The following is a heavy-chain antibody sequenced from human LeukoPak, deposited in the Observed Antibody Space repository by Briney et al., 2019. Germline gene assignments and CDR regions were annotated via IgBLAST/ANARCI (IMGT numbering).Heavy chain of an antibody. CDR2: IYPGDSDT. Sequence: GESLKISCKGSGYSFTSYWIGWVRQMPGKGLEWMGIIYPGDSDTRYSPSFQGQVTISADKSISTAYLQWSSLKASDTAMYYCARLYYYDSSGYYPFEYWGQGTLVTVSS. CDR3: ARLYYYDSSGYYPFEY. CDR1: GYSFTSYW. J-gene: IGHJ4*02. D-gene: IGHD3-22*01. V-gene: IGHV5-51*01.